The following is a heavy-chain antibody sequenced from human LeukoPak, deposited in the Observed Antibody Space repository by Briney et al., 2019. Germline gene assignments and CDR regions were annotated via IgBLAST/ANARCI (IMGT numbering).Heavy chain of an antibody. Sequence: GGCLRLSCAASVFTFSRHWIEWVRQAPGKGLEWVSRINPDGTTTTYADSVKGRFTNSRDNAKNMVFLQMNSLRAEDTAVYYCARVLSGSWDWFDPWGQGTLVTASS. J-gene: IGHJ5*02. CDR1: VFTFSRHW. CDR2: INPDGTTT. D-gene: IGHD3-22*01. V-gene: IGHV3-74*01. CDR3: ARVLSGSWDWFDP.